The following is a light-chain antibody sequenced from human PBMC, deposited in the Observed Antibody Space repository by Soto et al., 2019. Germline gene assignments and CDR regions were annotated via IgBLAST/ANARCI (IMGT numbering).Light chain of an antibody. Sequence: DIQITQSPSSLSASVGDRVTITCRASQSISSYLNWYQQKPGKAPKLLIYAASSLQSGVPSRFSGSGSGTDFTLTISSLQLDDFATYYCQQSYNTPLTFGQGTKVDIK. CDR3: QQSYNTPLT. CDR2: AAS. V-gene: IGKV1-39*01. CDR1: QSISSY. J-gene: IGKJ1*01.